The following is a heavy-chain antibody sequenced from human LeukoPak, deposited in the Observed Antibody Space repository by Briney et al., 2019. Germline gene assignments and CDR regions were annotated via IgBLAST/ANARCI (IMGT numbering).Heavy chain of an antibody. CDR1: GGSISSYY. CDR3: ARGQGSSGWYVQRSYFDY. J-gene: IGHJ4*02. V-gene: IGHV4-4*07. Sequence: SETLSLTCTVSGGSISSYYWSWIRQPAGKGLEWIGRIYTSGSTNYNPSLKSRVTISVDTSKNQFSLKLSSVTAADTAVYYCARGQGSSGWYVQRSYFDYWGQGTLVTVSS. D-gene: IGHD6-19*01. CDR2: IYTSGST.